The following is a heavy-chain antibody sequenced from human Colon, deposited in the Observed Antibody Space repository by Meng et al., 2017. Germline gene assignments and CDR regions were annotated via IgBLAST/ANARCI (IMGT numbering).Heavy chain of an antibody. D-gene: IGHD3-3*01. J-gene: IGHJ4*02. CDR1: GGTFSRYV. Sequence: QGHLVQSGAEMKKPGSSVKASCKASGGTFSRYVINWVRQAPGQGLEWMGWISTNTGNPTYAQGFTGRFVFSLDTSVNTAYLQISSLKAEDTAVYYCARSYYDSWSGSLVGFDYWGQGTLVTVSS. V-gene: IGHV7-4-1*02. CDR3: ARSYYDSWSGSLVGFDY. CDR2: ISTNTGNP.